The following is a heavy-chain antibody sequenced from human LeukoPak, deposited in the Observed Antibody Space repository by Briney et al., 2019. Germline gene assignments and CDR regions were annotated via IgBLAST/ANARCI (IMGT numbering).Heavy chain of an antibody. J-gene: IGHJ4*02. Sequence: SVSVSCTASGGTFSSYAISWVRQAPGQGLEWMGGIIPIFGTANYAQKFQGRVTITADESTSTAYMELSSLRSEDTAVYYCASSDRIAAAGTFDYWGQGTLVTVSS. CDR2: IIPIFGTA. V-gene: IGHV1-69*13. CDR3: ASSDRIAAAGTFDY. D-gene: IGHD6-13*01. CDR1: GGTFSSYA.